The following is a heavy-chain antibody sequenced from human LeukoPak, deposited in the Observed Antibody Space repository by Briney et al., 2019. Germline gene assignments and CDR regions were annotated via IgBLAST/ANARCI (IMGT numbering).Heavy chain of an antibody. D-gene: IGHD1-14*01. V-gene: IGHV3-7*01. J-gene: IGHJ4*02. CDR2: IDRDGGGR. CDR3: ARDPGSSAFDL. Sequence: GGPLRLSWAACGFIFSSYWKRGGRQTGEKGVELVGNIDRDGGGRNYMDCVKGRCTNSREKGKKSLYLEINSLRADDTAIYYCARDPGSSAFDLWGRGALVTVSS. CDR1: GFIFSSYW.